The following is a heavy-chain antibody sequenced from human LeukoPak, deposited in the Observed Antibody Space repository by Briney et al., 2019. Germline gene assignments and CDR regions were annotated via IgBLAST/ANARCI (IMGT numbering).Heavy chain of an antibody. CDR2: IYHSGTT. Sequence: PSGTLSLTCAASGGSISDSYWWSWVRQPPEKGLEWIGEIYHSGTTNYNPSLKSRVTISIDTSNNQFSLKLTSVTAADTAVYYCARYHSTWGLNYWGQGTLVTVSS. CDR3: ARYHSTWGLNY. D-gene: IGHD2-2*01. V-gene: IGHV4-4*02. CDR1: GGSISDSYW. J-gene: IGHJ4*02.